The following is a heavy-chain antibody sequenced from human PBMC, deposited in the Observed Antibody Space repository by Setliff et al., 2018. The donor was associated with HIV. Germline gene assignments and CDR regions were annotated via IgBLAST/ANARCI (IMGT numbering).Heavy chain of an antibody. CDR3: ARDYNYASGTYNWFDP. CDR1: GYVFTTYV. D-gene: IGHD3-10*01. J-gene: IGHJ5*02. V-gene: IGHV7-4-1*02. CDR2: INANTGNP. Sequence: GASVKVSCKASGYVFTTYVINWVRQAPGRGLELMGWINANTGNPRYAPGFTGRFVFSLDTSATTAHLQINGLKTDDTAVDYCARDYNYASGTYNWFDPWGQGTLVTVSS.